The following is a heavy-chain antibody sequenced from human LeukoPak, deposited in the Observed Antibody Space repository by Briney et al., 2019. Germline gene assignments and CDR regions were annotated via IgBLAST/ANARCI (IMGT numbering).Heavy chain of an antibody. Sequence: GASVKVSCKASGYTFTGHYMHWVRQAPGQGLEWMGWINAGNGNTKYSQKFQGRVTIARDTSASTAYMELSSLRSEDTAVYSCARGVATNRYYFDYWGQGTLVTVSS. J-gene: IGHJ4*02. CDR1: GYTFTGHY. CDR3: ARGVATNRYYFDY. D-gene: IGHD5-12*01. CDR2: INAGNGNT. V-gene: IGHV1-3*01.